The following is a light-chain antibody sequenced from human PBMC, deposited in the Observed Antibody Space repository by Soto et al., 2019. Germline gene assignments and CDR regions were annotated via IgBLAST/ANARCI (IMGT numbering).Light chain of an antibody. CDR3: SSYKTGGPVGVV. CDR2: EVS. J-gene: IGLJ2*01. V-gene: IGLV2-14*01. Sequence: QSALTQPASVSGSPGQSITISCTGTSSDIGGYNYVSWYQQHPGKAPKLMIYEVSNRPSGVSNRFSGSKSGNMASLTISGLQAEDEADYYCSSYKTGGPVGVVFGGGTKVTVL. CDR1: SSDIGGYNY.